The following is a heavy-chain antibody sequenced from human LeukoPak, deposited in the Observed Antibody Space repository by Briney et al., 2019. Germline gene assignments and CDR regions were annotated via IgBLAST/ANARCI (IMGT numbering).Heavy chain of an antibody. D-gene: IGHD6-19*01. CDR3: ARVGTVAGTLPYYYYGMDV. CDR1: GGTFSSYA. Sequence: ASVKVSCKASGGTFSSYATSWVRQAPGQGLEWMGGIIPIFGTANYAQKFQGRVTITADESTSTAYMELSSLRSEDTAVYYCARVGTVAGTLPYYYYGMDVWGQGTTVTVSS. J-gene: IGHJ6*02. CDR2: IIPIFGTA. V-gene: IGHV1-69*13.